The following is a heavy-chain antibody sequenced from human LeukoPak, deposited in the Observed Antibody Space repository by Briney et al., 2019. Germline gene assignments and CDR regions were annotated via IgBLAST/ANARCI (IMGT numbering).Heavy chain of an antibody. J-gene: IGHJ4*02. Sequence: SGGSLRLSCAASGFTFSKYWMSWVRQAPGKGLGWVANINQDGSETYYVDSVEGRFTISRDNAKNSLFLQMSSLRAEDTAVYFCSGDPGDYWGQGTLVTVSS. CDR2: INQDGSET. CDR1: GFTFSKYW. D-gene: IGHD7-27*01. V-gene: IGHV3-7*04. CDR3: SGDPGDY.